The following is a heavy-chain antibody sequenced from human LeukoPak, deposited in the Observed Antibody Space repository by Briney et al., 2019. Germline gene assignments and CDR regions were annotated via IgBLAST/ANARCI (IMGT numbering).Heavy chain of an antibody. CDR1: GFTFTDYA. V-gene: IGHV3-23*01. CDR3: AKPRRVTTNNYDF. J-gene: IGHJ4*02. Sequence: PLGSLRLSCAASGFTFTDYAIYWVRPAPGKGLEWVSAISGSGDNTNYADSVKGRLTISRDNSKDTLYLQMRSLRAADADLYYCAKPRRVTTNNYDFWGLGTLVTVSS. D-gene: IGHD4-17*01. CDR2: ISGSGDNT.